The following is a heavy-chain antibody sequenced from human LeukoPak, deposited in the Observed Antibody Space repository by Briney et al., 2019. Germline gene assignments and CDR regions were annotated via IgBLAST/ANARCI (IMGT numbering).Heavy chain of an antibody. J-gene: IGHJ6*02. CDR2: IIPIFGIA. Sequence: SVKVSCKASGGTFSSYAISWVRQAPGQGLEWMGRIIPIFGIANYAQKFQGRVTIAADKSTSTAYMELSSLRSEDTAVCYCAKGYCSSTSCYADGMDVWGQGTTVTVSS. V-gene: IGHV1-69*04. CDR3: AKGYCSSTSCYADGMDV. CDR1: GGTFSSYA. D-gene: IGHD2-2*01.